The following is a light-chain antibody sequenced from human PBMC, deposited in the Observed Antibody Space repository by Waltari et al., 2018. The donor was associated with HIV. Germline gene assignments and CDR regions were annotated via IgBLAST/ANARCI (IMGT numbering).Light chain of an antibody. V-gene: IGLV2-11*01. J-gene: IGLJ3*02. CDR3: CSYAGSYTWV. Sequence: QSALPQPRSVSGSPGQSVTMSCTGTNSDVGAYNYVSWYQQYPGKAPRLIVHDVTQRPSGVPDRFSGPKSGNTASLTISGLQAEDEADYYCCSYAGSYTWVFGEGTKLTVL. CDR1: NSDVGAYNY. CDR2: DVT.